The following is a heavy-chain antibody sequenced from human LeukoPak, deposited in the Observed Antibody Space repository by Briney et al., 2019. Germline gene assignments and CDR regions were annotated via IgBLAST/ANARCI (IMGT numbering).Heavy chain of an antibody. D-gene: IGHD1-7*01. J-gene: IGHJ4*02. CDR1: GFTFDDYG. CDR2: INWNGGST. CDR3: AREYHNWNSRGPEDY. V-gene: IGHV3-20*04. Sequence: GGSLRLSCAASGFTFDDYGMSWVRQAPGKGLEWVSGINWNGGSTGYADSVKGRFTISRDNAKNSLYLQMNSLRAEDTALYYCAREYHNWNSRGPEDYWGQGTLVTVSS.